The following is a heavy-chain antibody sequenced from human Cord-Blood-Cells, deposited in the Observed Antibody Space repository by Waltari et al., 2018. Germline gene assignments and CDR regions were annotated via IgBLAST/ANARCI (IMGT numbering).Heavy chain of an antibody. V-gene: IGHV1-69*06. CDR1: GGTFSSYA. J-gene: IGHJ4*02. CDR3: AFDLVATIQQMA. Sequence: QVQLVQSGAEVKKPGSSVKVSCKAAGGTFSSYAISWVRQAPGQGLEWMGEIIPIFGTANYAQKFQGRVTITADKSTSTAYMELSSLRSEDTAVYYCAFDLVATIQQMAWGQGTLVTVSS. D-gene: IGHD5-12*01. CDR2: IIPIFGTA.